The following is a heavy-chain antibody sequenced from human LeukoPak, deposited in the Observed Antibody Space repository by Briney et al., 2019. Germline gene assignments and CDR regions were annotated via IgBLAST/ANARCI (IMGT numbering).Heavy chain of an antibody. Sequence: SQTLSLTCAVSGDSVSSNNAAWNWIRQSPSRGLEWLGRTYYRSKWYNDYAVSVKSRITINPDTSKNQFSLQLNSVTPEDTAVYFCARDQIASAGPNDYWGQGTLVTVSS. D-gene: IGHD6-13*01. J-gene: IGHJ4*02. CDR3: ARDQIASAGPNDY. CDR2: TYYRSKWYN. CDR1: GDSVSSNNAA. V-gene: IGHV6-1*01.